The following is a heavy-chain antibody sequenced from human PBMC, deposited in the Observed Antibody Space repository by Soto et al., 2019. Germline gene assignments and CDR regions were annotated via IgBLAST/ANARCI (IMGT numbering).Heavy chain of an antibody. J-gene: IGHJ4*02. CDR1: GYTFTSYY. CDR3: AREPYGDYGFDY. D-gene: IGHD4-17*01. V-gene: IGHV1-46*01. Sequence: QVQLVQSGAEVKKPGASVKVSCKASGYTFTSYYMHWVRQAPGQGLEWMGIVNPSGGSTSYAQKFQGRVTMTRDTSTSTVYMELSSLRSEDTAVYYCAREPYGDYGFDYWGQGTLVTVSS. CDR2: VNPSGGST.